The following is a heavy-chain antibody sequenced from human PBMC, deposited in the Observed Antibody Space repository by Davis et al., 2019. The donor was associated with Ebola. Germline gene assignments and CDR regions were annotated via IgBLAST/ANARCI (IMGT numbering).Heavy chain of an antibody. V-gene: IGHV3-23*01. J-gene: IGHJ6*04. CDR3: AKDILTGYSIPGGMDV. CDR1: GFTFSSYW. Sequence: GESLKISCAASGFTFSSYWMSWVRQAPGKGLEWVSAISGSGGSTYYADSVKGRFTISRDNSKNTLYLQMNSLRAEDTAVYYCAKDILTGYSIPGGMDVWGKGTTVTVSS. CDR2: ISGSGGST. D-gene: IGHD6-13*01.